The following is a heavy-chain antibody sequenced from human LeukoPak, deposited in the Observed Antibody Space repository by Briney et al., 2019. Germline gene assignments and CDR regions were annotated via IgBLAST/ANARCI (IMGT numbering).Heavy chain of an antibody. CDR2: ITASGTAM. CDR3: ASSGSYRFDY. J-gene: IGHJ4*02. Sequence: GGSLRLSCAASGFTFSSYSMNWVRRAPGKGLEWVSHITASGTAMFYADSVKGRFTISRDNAKNSLYLQMNSLRDEDTAVYYCASSGSYRFDYWGQGTLVTVSS. V-gene: IGHV3-48*02. CDR1: GFTFSSYS. D-gene: IGHD1-26*01.